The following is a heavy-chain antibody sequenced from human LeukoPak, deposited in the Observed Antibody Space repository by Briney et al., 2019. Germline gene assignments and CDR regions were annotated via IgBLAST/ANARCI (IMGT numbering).Heavy chain of an antibody. V-gene: IGHV3-11*01. Sequence: GGSLRLSCAASGFTFSDYYMSWIRQAPGKGLEWISYISNSGSNIYYADSVKGRFTISRDNAKNSLFLQMNSLRAEDTAVYYCAGEGYGDYDGDYWGQGTLVTVSS. J-gene: IGHJ4*02. CDR1: GFTFSDYY. D-gene: IGHD4-17*01. CDR2: ISNSGSNI. CDR3: AGEGYGDYDGDY.